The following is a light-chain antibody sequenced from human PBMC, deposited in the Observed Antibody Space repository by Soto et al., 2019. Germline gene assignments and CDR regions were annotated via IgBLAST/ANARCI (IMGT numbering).Light chain of an antibody. J-gene: IGLJ2*01. Sequence: QLVLTQPASVSGSPGQSITISCTGTSSDVGGYNYVSWYQQQPGKAPKLMIYAVSNRPSGVSNRFSGSKSGNTASLTISGLQAEDEADYYCSSYSSSSTLSFGGGTKLTVL. V-gene: IGLV2-14*03. CDR2: AVS. CDR1: SSDVGGYNY. CDR3: SSYSSSSTLS.